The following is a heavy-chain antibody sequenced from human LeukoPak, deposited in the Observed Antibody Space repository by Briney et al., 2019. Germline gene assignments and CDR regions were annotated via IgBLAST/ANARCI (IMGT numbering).Heavy chain of an antibody. V-gene: IGHV1-69*01. D-gene: IGHD3-10*01. J-gene: IGHJ4*02. CDR1: GGTFSSYA. CDR3: ARDNGYYGSGSYSFDY. Sequence: ASVKVSCKASGGTFSSYAISWVRQAPGQGLEWMGGIIPIFGTANYARKFQGRVTITADESTSTAYMELSSLRSEDTAVYYCARDNGYYGSGSYSFDYWGQGTLVTVSS. CDR2: IIPIFGTA.